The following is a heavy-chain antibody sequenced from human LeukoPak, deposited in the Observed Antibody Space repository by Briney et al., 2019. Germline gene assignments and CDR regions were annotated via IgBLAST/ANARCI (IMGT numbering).Heavy chain of an antibody. CDR2: ISGSGGST. V-gene: IGHV3-23*01. Sequence: PGGSLRLSCAASGFTFSSYAMSWVRQAPGKGLEWVSAISGSGGSTYYADSVKGRFTISRDHSKNTLYLQMNSLRAEDTAVYYCAKDYWYCGGDCYRFDYWGQGTLVTVSS. D-gene: IGHD2-21*02. CDR3: AKDYWYCGGDCYRFDY. J-gene: IGHJ4*02. CDR1: GFTFSSYA.